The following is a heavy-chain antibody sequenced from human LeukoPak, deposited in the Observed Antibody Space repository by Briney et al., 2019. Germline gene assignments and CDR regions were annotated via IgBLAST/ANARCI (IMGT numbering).Heavy chain of an antibody. Sequence: ASVKVSCKASGFAFTAYGITWVRQAPGQGLEWMGWISGYNGDTEYAQKLQGRPTMSTDTSTSAAHMELRSLKSDDTAVYYCARAYHDYGDYRSVFDYWGQGTLVTVSS. J-gene: IGHJ4*02. CDR2: ISGYNGDT. V-gene: IGHV1-18*01. CDR1: GFAFTAYG. CDR3: ARAYHDYGDYRSVFDY. D-gene: IGHD4-17*01.